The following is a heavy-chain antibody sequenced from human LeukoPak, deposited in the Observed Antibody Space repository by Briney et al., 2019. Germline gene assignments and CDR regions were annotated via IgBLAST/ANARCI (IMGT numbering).Heavy chain of an antibody. CDR3: AAHAGVASFDY. Sequence: SETLSLTCAVSGYSISSGYYWGWIRQPPGKGLEWIGSIYHSGSTYYNPSLKSRVTISVDTSKKLFSLKLSSVTAADTAVYHCAAHAGVASFDYWGQGTLVTVSS. D-gene: IGHD2-15*01. J-gene: IGHJ4*02. CDR2: IYHSGST. CDR1: GYSISSGYY. V-gene: IGHV4-38-2*01.